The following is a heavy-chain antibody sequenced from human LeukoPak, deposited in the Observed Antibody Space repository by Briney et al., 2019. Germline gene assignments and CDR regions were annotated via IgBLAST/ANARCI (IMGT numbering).Heavy chain of an antibody. V-gene: IGHV4-4*09. Sequence: KPSETLSLTCTVSGGSISSYYWSWIRQPPGKGLEWIGYIYTSRSTNYNPSLKSRVTISVDTSKNQFSLKLSSVTAADTAVYYCAGTYYYDSSGYGPHILAYWGQGTLVTVSS. D-gene: IGHD3-22*01. CDR2: IYTSRST. CDR3: AGTYYYDSSGYGPHILAY. CDR1: GGSISSYY. J-gene: IGHJ4*02.